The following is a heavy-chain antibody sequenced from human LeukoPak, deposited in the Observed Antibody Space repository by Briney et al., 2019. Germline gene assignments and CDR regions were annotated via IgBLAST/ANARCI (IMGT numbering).Heavy chain of an antibody. V-gene: IGHV3-23*01. CDR3: AKTQTTVVYNWFDP. CDR1: GFTVSSNN. J-gene: IGHJ5*02. Sequence: PGGSLRLSCAASGFTVSSNNMSWVRQAPGKGLEWVSAISGSGGSTYYADSVKGRFTISRDNSKNTLYLQMNSLRAEDTAVYYCAKTQTTVVYNWFDPWGQGTLVTVSS. D-gene: IGHD4-23*01. CDR2: ISGSGGST.